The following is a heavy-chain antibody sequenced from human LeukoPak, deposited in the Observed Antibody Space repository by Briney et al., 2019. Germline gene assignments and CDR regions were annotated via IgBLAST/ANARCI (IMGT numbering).Heavy chain of an antibody. CDR2: IYYSAST. CDR3: ARGWLIWSGELLSPGWFDP. J-gene: IGHJ5*02. D-gene: IGHD3-10*01. Sequence: SETLSLTCTVYGGSISSRCYYWVWIRQPPGKELEGIGSIYYSASTYYNPSLKSRVTISVDTYKNKFSLKLSSVTAADTAVYYCARGWLIWSGELLSPGWFDPWGQGTLVTVSS. V-gene: IGHV4-39*01. CDR1: GGSISSRCYY.